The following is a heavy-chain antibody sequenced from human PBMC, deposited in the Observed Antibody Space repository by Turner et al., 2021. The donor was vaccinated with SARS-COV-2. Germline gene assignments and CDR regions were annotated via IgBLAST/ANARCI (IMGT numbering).Heavy chain of an antibody. CDR2: IYYSGST. CDR3: ASRRGGSAAYNP. Sequence: QVQLQESGPGLVKPSETLSLTCTVSGGSISSYYWSWIRQPPGKGLEWIGNIYYSGSTYYNPSLKSRIIISIDTSKNQFSLQVTSVTAADTAIYYCASRRGGSAAYNPWGQGTLVTVSS. D-gene: IGHD6-13*01. CDR1: GGSISSYY. J-gene: IGHJ5*02. V-gene: IGHV4-59*04.